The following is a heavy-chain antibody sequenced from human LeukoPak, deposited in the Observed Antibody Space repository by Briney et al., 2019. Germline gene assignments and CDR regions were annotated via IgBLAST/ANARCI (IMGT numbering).Heavy chain of an antibody. Sequence: SETLSLTCTVSGGSISSNYWSWIRQPPGKGLEWIGEINHSGSTNYNPSLKSRVTISVDTSKNQFSLKLSSVTAADTAVYYCARRRAVAGTWYFDLWGRGTLVTVSS. CDR2: INHSGST. V-gene: IGHV4-34*01. D-gene: IGHD6-19*01. J-gene: IGHJ2*01. CDR3: ARRRAVAGTWYFDL. CDR1: GGSISSNY.